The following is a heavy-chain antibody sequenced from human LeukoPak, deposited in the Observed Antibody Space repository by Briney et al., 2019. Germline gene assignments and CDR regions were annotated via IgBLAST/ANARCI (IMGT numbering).Heavy chain of an antibody. V-gene: IGHV1-18*01. CDR3: ARDNGYKSVDY. D-gene: IGHD1-14*01. CDR1: GYTFSTYG. Sequence: ASVKVSCKASGYTFSTYGISWLRQAPGQGLEWMGWISASNGNTNYAQKFQGRVTMTTDTSTSTLHMEVRSLRSDDTAVYYCARDNGYKSVDYWGQGTLVTVSS. CDR2: ISASNGNT. J-gene: IGHJ4*02.